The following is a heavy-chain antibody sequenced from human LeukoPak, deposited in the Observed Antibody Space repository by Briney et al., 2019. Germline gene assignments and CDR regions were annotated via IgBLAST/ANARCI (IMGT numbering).Heavy chain of an antibody. D-gene: IGHD3-22*01. CDR2: ISSNGGST. V-gene: IGHV3-64*01. CDR3: AIGGQSKYDSSGYLNYFDY. CDR1: GFTFSSYV. Sequence: AGGSLRLSCAASGFTFSSYVMYWVRQAPGKGLEYVSSISSNGGSTYYANSVKGRFTISRDNSKNTLYLQMGSLRAEDMAEYYVAIGGQSKYDSSGYLNYFDYWGQGTLVTVSS. J-gene: IGHJ4*02.